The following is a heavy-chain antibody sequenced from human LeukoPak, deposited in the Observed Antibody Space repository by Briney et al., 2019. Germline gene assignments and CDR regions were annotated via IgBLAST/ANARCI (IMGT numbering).Heavy chain of an antibody. CDR2: INHSGST. J-gene: IGHJ4*02. V-gene: IGHV4-34*01. CDR1: GGSFSGFY. D-gene: IGHD2-8*02. Sequence: SETQSLTCAVYGGSFSGFYWSWIRQPPGKGLEWIGEINHSGSTNYNPSLKSRVTISVDTSKNQFSLKLSSVTAADTAVYYCARGLVQAYFDYWGQGTLVTVSS. CDR3: ARGLVQAYFDY.